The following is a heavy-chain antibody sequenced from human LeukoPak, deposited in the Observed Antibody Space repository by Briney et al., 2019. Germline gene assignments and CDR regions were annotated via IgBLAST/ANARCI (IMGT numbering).Heavy chain of an antibody. CDR2: INHSGST. V-gene: IGHV4-34*01. CDR3: ARGGVYVWGSYRRDFDY. CDR1: GGSISSYY. Sequence: SETLSLTCTVSGGSISSYYWSWIRQPPGKGLEWIGEINHSGSTNYNPSLKSRVTISVDTSKNQFSLKLSSVTAADTAVYYCARGGVYVWGSYRRDFDYWGQGTLVTVSS. J-gene: IGHJ4*02. D-gene: IGHD3-16*02.